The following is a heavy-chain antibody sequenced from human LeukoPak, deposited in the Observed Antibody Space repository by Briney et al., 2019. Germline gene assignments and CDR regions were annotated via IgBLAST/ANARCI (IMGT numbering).Heavy chain of an antibody. J-gene: IGHJ4*02. CDR3: ARGVNVVVPAALDY. D-gene: IGHD2-2*01. CDR1: GGSISSYY. Sequence: PSETLSLTCTVSGGSISSYYWSWIRQPPGKGLEWIGYIYYSGSTNYNPSLKSRVTISVDTSKNQFSLKLSSVTAADTAVYYCARGVNVVVPAALDYWGQGTLVTVSS. V-gene: IGHV4-59*01. CDR2: IYYSGST.